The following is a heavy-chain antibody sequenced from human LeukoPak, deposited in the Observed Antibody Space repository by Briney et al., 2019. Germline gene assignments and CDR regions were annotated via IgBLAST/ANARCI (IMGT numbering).Heavy chain of an antibody. CDR3: TRLSRYCSSSSCRTSQYYFDY. D-gene: IGHD2-2*01. J-gene: IGHJ4*02. V-gene: IGHV4-59*11. Sequence: KPSETLSLTCSVSGGSISDHHWSWVRQSPGKGLEWIGYIYYTGSTNYNPSLKSRVSMSVARNQFSLNLRSVTAADSAVYYCTRLSRYCSSSSCRTSQYYFDYWGQGAPVTVSS. CDR1: GGSISDHH. CDR2: IYYTGST.